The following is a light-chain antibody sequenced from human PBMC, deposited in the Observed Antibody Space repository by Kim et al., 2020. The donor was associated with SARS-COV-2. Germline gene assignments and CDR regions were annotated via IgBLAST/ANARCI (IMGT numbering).Light chain of an antibody. CDR3: QTYDTGLRGSV. V-gene: IGLV1-40*03. CDR2: VNA. J-gene: IGLJ3*02. Sequence: QGVTTSCTGSSSNIRAVYDVHWYQPLPGTAPKHPVYVNAYRRSAVTVRCTGSRTGAAASMVITGHQAEDGADYNRQTYDTGLRGSVFGAGTKVTVL. CDR1: SSNIRAVYD.